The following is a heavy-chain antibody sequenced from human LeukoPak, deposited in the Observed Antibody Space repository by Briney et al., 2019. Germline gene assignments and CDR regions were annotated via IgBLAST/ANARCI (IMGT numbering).Heavy chain of an antibody. D-gene: IGHD2-2*01. CDR3: ARKGQCRGTTCFSTNAFYI. J-gene: IGHJ3*02. V-gene: IGHV3-30*03. CDR1: VFTLSIYC. CDR2: KENDASEK. Sequence: GLSQRLSCPASVFTLSIYCLQWAPHAPGKGREWGAYKENDASEKKYVDTVKGRFTISRDSSKNTLYMQMSCLTAEDTAVYYCARKGQCRGTTCFSTNAFYIWGQGTLVTVSS.